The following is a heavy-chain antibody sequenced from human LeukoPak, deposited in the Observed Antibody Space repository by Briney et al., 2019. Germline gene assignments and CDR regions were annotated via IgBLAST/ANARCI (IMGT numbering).Heavy chain of an antibody. CDR2: ISSSGSTI. CDR1: GFTFSSYK. J-gene: IGHJ4*02. CDR3: AREGGYSGYEAFDY. D-gene: IGHD5-12*01. Sequence: GGSLRLSCAASGFTFSSYKMNWVRQAPGKGLEWVSYISSSGSTIYYADSVKGRFTISRDNAKNSLYLQMNSLRAEDTAVYYCAREGGYSGYEAFDYWGQGTLVTVSS. V-gene: IGHV3-48*03.